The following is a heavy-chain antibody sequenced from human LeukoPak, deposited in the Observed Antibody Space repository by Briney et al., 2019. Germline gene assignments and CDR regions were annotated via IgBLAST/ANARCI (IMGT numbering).Heavy chain of an antibody. J-gene: IGHJ6*03. D-gene: IGHD3-10*01. CDR2: TSGDGGAT. V-gene: IGHV3-43*02. CDR1: GFTFDDYA. Sequence: PGGSLRLSCAASGFTFDDYAIHWVRQAPGKGLEWLSVTSGDGGATDYADSVKGRFTISRDNSKNTLYLQMNSLRAEDTAVYYCARAVTMVRGVIINYYYYMDVWGKGTTVTVSS. CDR3: ARAVTMVRGVIINYYYYMDV.